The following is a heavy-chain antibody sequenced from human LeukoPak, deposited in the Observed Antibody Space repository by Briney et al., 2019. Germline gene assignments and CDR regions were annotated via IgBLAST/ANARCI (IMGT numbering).Heavy chain of an antibody. CDR2: ISGSGAST. V-gene: IGHV3-23*01. D-gene: IGHD6-19*01. Sequence: GGSLRLSCAASGFTFSSYAMSWVRQAPGKGLEWVSAISGSGASTYYADSVKGRFTISRDNSKNTLYLQMNSLRAEDTAVYYCAKDKWSSGWYGWFDPWGQGTLVTVSS. J-gene: IGHJ5*02. CDR3: AKDKWSSGWYGWFDP. CDR1: GFTFSSYA.